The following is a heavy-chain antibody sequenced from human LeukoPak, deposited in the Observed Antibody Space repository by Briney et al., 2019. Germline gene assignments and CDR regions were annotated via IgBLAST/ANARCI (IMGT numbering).Heavy chain of an antibody. CDR1: GGTFSSYA. D-gene: IGHD5-12*01. CDR2: IIPIFGTA. Sequence: GASVKVSCKASGGTFSSYAISWVRQAPGQGLEWMGGIIPIFGTANYAQKFQGRVTITTDESTSTAYMELSSLRSEDTAVYYCARVTVLLDIVATSTFDPWGQGTLVTVSS. J-gene: IGHJ5*02. V-gene: IGHV1-69*05. CDR3: ARVTVLLDIVATSTFDP.